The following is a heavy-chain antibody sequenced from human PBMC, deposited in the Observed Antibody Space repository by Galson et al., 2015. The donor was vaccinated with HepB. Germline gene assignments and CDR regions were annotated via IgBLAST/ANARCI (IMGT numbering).Heavy chain of an antibody. CDR2: IRGSGGTI. CDR3: ATPTFWGHDSGYWYFDL. CDR1: GFTFSSYG. D-gene: IGHD3-16*01. Sequence: SLRLSCAASGFTFSSYGMSWVRQAPGKGLEWVSGIRGSGGTIDYADSVKGRVTMTRDTSISTAYMDLSWLRSDDTAMYYCATPTFWGHDSGYWYFDLWGRGTLVTVSS. V-gene: IGHV3-23*01. J-gene: IGHJ2*01.